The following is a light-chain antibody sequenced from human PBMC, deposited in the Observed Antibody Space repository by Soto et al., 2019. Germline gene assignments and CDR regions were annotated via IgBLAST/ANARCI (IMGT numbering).Light chain of an antibody. CDR3: GTWDSSLSAVV. CDR2: DNN. Sequence: QSVLTQPPSGSAAPGQKVTISCSGSSSNIGNNYVSWYQQLPGTAPKLLIYDNNKRPSGIPDRFSGSKSGTSATLGITGLQTGDEADYYCGTWDSSLSAVVFGGGTKLNVL. V-gene: IGLV1-51*01. CDR1: SSNIGNNY. J-gene: IGLJ2*01.